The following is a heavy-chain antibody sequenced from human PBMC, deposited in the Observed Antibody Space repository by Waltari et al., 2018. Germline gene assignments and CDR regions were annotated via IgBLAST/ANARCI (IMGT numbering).Heavy chain of an antibody. J-gene: IGHJ6*02. CDR2: INPKSGGT. V-gene: IGHV1-2*02. D-gene: IGHD3-10*01. CDR3: TRNYNGLGV. Sequence: QVQLVQSGAEMKKPGASKRVYCKASGYTFTDYQIYWVRQAPGQGLEWVGWINPKSGGTNYAQKLQGRVTMTRDTSISTAYMELTSLTFDDAAVYYCTRNYNGLGVWGQGTTVTVSS. CDR1: GYTFTDYQ.